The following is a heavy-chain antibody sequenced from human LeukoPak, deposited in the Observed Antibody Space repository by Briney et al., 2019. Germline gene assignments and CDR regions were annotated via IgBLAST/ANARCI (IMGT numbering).Heavy chain of an antibody. V-gene: IGHV4-34*01. CDR1: GGSFSGYY. Sequence: SETLSLTCAVYGGSFSGYYWSWIRQPPGKGLEWIGEINHSGSTNYNPSLKSRVTISVDTSKNQFSLKLSSVTAADTAVYYCARGKFDLSGSYPLNWGYYYYYYMDVWGKGTTVTISS. CDR2: INHSGST. D-gene: IGHD1-26*01. CDR3: ARGKFDLSGSYPLNWGYYYYYYMDV. J-gene: IGHJ6*03.